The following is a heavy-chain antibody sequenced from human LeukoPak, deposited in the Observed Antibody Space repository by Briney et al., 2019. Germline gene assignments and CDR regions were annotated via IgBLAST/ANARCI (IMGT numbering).Heavy chain of an antibody. D-gene: IGHD3-22*01. Sequence: ASVKVSCKASGYTFTGYYMHWVRQAPGQGLEWMGWINPNNGGTNSAQKFQGRVTMTRDTSISTAYMGLSRLRSDDTAVYYCARESSLSGYSSDAFDIWGQGTMVTVPS. J-gene: IGHJ3*02. CDR1: GYTFTGYY. CDR3: ARESSLSGYSSDAFDI. CDR2: INPNNGGT. V-gene: IGHV1-2*02.